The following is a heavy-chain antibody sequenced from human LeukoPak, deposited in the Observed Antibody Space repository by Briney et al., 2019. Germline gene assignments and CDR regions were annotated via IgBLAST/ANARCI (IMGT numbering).Heavy chain of an antibody. CDR1: GFTFTTYW. CDR3: ARDAVDTANAV. J-gene: IGHJ6*02. D-gene: IGHD5-18*01. CDR2: INSDGSIT. Sequence: GGSLRLSCVASGFTFTTYWMHWVRQAPGKGLVWVSHINSDGSITSYADSVKGRFTISRDNAKNTLYLQMNSLRAEDAAVYYCARDAVDTANAVWGQGTTVTVSS. V-gene: IGHV3-74*01.